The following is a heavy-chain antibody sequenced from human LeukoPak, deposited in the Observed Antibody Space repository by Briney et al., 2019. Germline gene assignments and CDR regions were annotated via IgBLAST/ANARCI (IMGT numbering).Heavy chain of an antibody. D-gene: IGHD3-22*01. Sequence: ASVKVSCKASGYPFSDYYLHWVRQAPGQGLEWMGWINPNSGGTNYAQKFQGRVTMTRDTSIGTAYMELNRLRSDDTAVYYCARGSYDSSDFEYFHRWGQGTLVTVSS. J-gene: IGHJ1*01. CDR1: GYPFSDYY. V-gene: IGHV1-2*02. CDR3: ARGSYDSSDFEYFHR. CDR2: INPNSGGT.